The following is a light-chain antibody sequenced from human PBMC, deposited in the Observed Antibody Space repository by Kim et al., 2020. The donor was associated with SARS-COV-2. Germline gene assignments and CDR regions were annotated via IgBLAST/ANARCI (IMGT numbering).Light chain of an antibody. CDR3: QQAWS. J-gene: IGKJ2*03. V-gene: IGKV1-39*01. CDR2: LAS. CDR1: QRIGSS. Sequence: DIQMTQSPSSLSASVGDRVTLTCRASQRIGSSLNWYQHKPGEAPKLLIHLASTLQRGVPSRFSGSGSGTDFTLTISSLQPEDVATYYCQQAWSFGQGTKLEI.